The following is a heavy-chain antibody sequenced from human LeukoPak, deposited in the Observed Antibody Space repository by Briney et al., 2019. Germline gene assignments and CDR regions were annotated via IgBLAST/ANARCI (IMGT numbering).Heavy chain of an antibody. D-gene: IGHD2-15*01. CDR2: INHSGST. CDR3: VRVPAPRYCSGGSCYGIDY. V-gene: IGHV4-34*01. Sequence: PSETLSLTCAVYGGSFSGYYWSWIRQPPGKGLEWIGEINHSGSTNYNPSLKSRVTISVDTSKNQFSLKLSSVTAADTAVYYCVRVPAPRYCSGGSCYGIDYWGQGTLVTVSS. J-gene: IGHJ4*02. CDR1: GGSFSGYY.